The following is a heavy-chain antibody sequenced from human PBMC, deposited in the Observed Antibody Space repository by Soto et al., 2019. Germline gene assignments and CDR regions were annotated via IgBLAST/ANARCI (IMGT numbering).Heavy chain of an antibody. D-gene: IGHD2-2*01. CDR2: IYYSGST. J-gene: IGHJ6*02. V-gene: IGHV4-59*01. Sequence: SETLSLTCTVSGGSISSYYWSWIRQPPGKGLEWIGYIYYSGSTNYNPSLKSRVTMSVDTSKNQFSLKLSSVTAADTAVYYCARDGLGYCSSTSCYDYYYGMDVWGQGTTVTVSS. CDR1: GGSISSYY. CDR3: ARDGLGYCSSTSCYDYYYGMDV.